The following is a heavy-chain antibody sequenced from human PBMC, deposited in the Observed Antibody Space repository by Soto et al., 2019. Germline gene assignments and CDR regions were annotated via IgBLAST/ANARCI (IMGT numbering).Heavy chain of an antibody. J-gene: IGHJ4*02. V-gene: IGHV3-7*03. CDR3: ARDPVKAD. CDR2: IKGDGSNT. Sequence: HPGGSVRLSCAASGFTFSNAWMSWVRQAPGKGLEWVGNIKGDGSNTHYVVSVRGRFTISRDNGEKLIYLQMNKLRVEDTAMYYCARDPVKADWGQGTQVTVSS. CDR1: GFTFSNAW.